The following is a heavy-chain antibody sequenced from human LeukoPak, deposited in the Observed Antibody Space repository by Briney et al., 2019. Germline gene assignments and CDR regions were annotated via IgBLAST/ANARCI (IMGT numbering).Heavy chain of an antibody. CDR1: GFTFSSYG. D-gene: IGHD5-18*01. Sequence: GGSLRLSCAASGFTFSSYGMHWVRQAPGKGLEWVAVISYDGSNKYYADSVKGRFTISRDNSKNTLYLQMNSLRAEDTAVYYCAKDLRWGYSYGYPLDYWGQGTLVTVSS. V-gene: IGHV3-30*18. CDR3: AKDLRWGYSYGYPLDY. CDR2: ISYDGSNK. J-gene: IGHJ4*02.